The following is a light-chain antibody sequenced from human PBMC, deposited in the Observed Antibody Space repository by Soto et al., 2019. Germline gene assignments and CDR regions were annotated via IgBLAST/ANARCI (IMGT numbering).Light chain of an antibody. V-gene: IGLV2-23*01. CDR2: EAF. CDR3: CSYAGRTTLYV. Sequence: QSALTQPASVSGSPGQSITISCTGTSSDVGSYNLVSWYQQHPGTAPKLMIYEAFKRPSGVSNRFSGSKSGDTASLTISGLQAEDEADYYCCSYAGRTTLYVFGTGTKLTVL. J-gene: IGLJ1*01. CDR1: SSDVGSYNL.